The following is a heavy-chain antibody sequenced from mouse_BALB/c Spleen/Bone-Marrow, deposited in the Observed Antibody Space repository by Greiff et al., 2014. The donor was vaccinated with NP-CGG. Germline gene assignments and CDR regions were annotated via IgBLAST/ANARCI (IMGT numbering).Heavy chain of an antibody. V-gene: IGHV14-3*02. D-gene: IGHD1-1*01. CDR1: GFNIKDTY. CDR2: IDPANGDT. J-gene: IGHJ1*01. Sequence: VQLQQSGAELAKPGASVKLSCTASGFNIKDTYMHWVKQRPEQGLEWIGRIDPANGDTKNDPKFQGKATITADTSSNTAYLQLSSLTSEDPAVYYCTKPSFYYGSSYWYFDVWGAGTTVTVSS. CDR3: TKPSFYYGSSYWYFDV.